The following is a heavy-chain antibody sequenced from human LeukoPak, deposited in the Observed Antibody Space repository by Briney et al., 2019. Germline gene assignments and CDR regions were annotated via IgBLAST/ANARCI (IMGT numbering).Heavy chain of an antibody. D-gene: IGHD5-24*01. V-gene: IGHV4-59*01. CDR1: DGPFTTYH. Sequence: SETLSLTCTVSDGPFTTYHWTWIRQPPGKGLEWIGYFHGSGSTDYNPSLESRVTISLDTSNKQLSLRLSSVTAADTAVYFCARASDNGCFIDYWGQGTLVTVSS. CDR2: FHGSGST. CDR3: ARASDNGCFIDY. J-gene: IGHJ4*02.